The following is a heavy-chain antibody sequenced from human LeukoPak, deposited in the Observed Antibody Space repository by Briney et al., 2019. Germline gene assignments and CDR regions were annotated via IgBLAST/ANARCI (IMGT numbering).Heavy chain of an antibody. Sequence: GGSLRLSCAASGFTFDDYTMHWVRQAPGKGLEWVSLISWDGGSTYYADSVKGRFTISRDNSKNSLYLQMNSLRTEDTALYYCALNWGLDYWGQGTPVTVSS. CDR1: GFTFDDYT. D-gene: IGHD7-27*01. J-gene: IGHJ4*02. CDR2: ISWDGGST. CDR3: ALNWGLDY. V-gene: IGHV3-43*01.